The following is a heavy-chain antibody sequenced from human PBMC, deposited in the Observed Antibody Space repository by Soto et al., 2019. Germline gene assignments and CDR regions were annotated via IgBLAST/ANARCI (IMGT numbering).Heavy chain of an antibody. CDR3: AIPLPKQQLVRGAFDH. Sequence: QVQLVQSGAEVKKPGSSVKLSCKTSGGTFRNDAINWVRQAPGQGLEWMGGSIPVFGTANYAQTFQGRFTITADESTSTAYMELSSLRSEDTAVYYCAIPLPKQQLVRGAFDHWGHGTLVTVAS. CDR1: GGTFRNDA. CDR2: SIPVFGTA. D-gene: IGHD6-13*01. J-gene: IGHJ4*01. V-gene: IGHV1-69*01.